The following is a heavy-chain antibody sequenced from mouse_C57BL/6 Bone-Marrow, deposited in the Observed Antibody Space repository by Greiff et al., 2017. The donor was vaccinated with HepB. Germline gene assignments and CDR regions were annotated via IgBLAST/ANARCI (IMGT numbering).Heavy chain of an antibody. CDR2: INPNNGGT. J-gene: IGHJ2*01. D-gene: IGHD1-1*01. CDR3: AIYPYYYGSRDYFDY. Sequence: EVQLQQSGPELVKPGASVKMSCKASGYTFTDYNMHWVKQSHGKSLEWIGYINPNNGGTSYNQKFKGKATLTVNKSSSTAYMELRSLTSEDSAVYYCAIYPYYYGSRDYFDYWGQGTTLTVSS. CDR1: GYTFTDYN. V-gene: IGHV1-22*01.